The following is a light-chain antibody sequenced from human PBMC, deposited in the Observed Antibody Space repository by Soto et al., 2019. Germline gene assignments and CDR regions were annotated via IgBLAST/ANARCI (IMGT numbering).Light chain of an antibody. CDR2: AAS. V-gene: IGKV1-39*01. J-gene: IGKJ1*01. Sequence: DIQMTQSPSSLSASVGDRVTITCRASQSISTYLNWYQQKPGKAPKLLIYAASNLQSGVPSRFSGSGSGTDFSLTISSLQPVDFATYFCQQSYSTPWTFGQGTKVEIK. CDR3: QQSYSTPWT. CDR1: QSISTY.